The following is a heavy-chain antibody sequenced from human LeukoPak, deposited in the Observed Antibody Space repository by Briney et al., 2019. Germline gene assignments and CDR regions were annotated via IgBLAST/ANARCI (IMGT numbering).Heavy chain of an antibody. J-gene: IGHJ6*02. D-gene: IGHD2-15*01. CDR3: AGSGFYYYYGMDV. CDR1: GGSFSGFF. V-gene: IGHV4-34*01. CDR2: INQSRGT. Sequence: SETLSLTCAVQGGSFSGFFWTWMRQPPGKGPEWIGEINQSRGTNYNPSLKSRVTISVDTSKNQFSLKLSSVTAADTAVYYCAGSGFYYYYGMDVWGQGTTVTVSS.